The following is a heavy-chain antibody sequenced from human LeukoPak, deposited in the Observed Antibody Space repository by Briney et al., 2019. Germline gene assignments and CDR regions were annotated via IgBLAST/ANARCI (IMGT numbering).Heavy chain of an antibody. J-gene: IGHJ5*02. CDR3: ASGPSSGYRYTLGS. CDR1: GFTFNNYW. D-gene: IGHD3-22*01. Sequence: GGSLRLSCAASGFTFNNYWMHWVRQAPGKGLVWVSRINSDGSSTTYADSVKGRFTIYRDNAKNTLYLQMNSLRAEDTAVYYCASGPSSGYRYTLGSWGQGTLVTVSS. CDR2: INSDGSST. V-gene: IGHV3-74*01.